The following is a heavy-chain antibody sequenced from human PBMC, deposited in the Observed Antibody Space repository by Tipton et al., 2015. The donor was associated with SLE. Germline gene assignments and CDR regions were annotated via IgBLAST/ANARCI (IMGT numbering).Heavy chain of an antibody. CDR1: GGSFSGYY. CDR2: INHSGST. Sequence: TLSLTCAVYGGSFSGYYWSWIRQPPGKGLEWIGEINHSGSTNYNPSLKSRVTISVDMSKNQFSLKLSSVTAADTAVYYCPSLRTEYYYVSRADYWGQGTLVTVSS. CDR3: PSLRTEYYYVSRADY. V-gene: IGHV4-34*01. J-gene: IGHJ4*02. D-gene: IGHD3-10*02.